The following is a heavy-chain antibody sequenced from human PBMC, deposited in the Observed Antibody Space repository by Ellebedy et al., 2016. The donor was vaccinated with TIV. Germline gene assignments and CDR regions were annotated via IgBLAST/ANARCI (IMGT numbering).Heavy chain of an antibody. J-gene: IGHJ2*01. Sequence: GGSLRLXXAASGFTFDDYAMHWVRQAPGKGLEWVSGISWNSGGIGYADSVKGRFTISRDNAKNSLYLQMNSLRAEDTALYYCAKDNQWELRYWYFDLWGRGTLVTVSS. D-gene: IGHD1-26*01. CDR2: ISWNSGGI. V-gene: IGHV3-9*01. CDR3: AKDNQWELRYWYFDL. CDR1: GFTFDDYA.